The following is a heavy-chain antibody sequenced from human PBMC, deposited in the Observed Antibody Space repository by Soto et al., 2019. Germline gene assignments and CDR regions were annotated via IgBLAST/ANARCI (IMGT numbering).Heavy chain of an antibody. D-gene: IGHD2-2*01. CDR2: IIPIFGTA. V-gene: IGHV1-69*13. CDR1: GGTFSSYA. J-gene: IGHJ4*02. Sequence: SVKVSCKASGGTFSSYAISWVRQAPGQGLEWMGGIIPIFGTANYAQKFQGRVTITADESTSTAYMELSSLRSEDTAVYYCARVGVPAAHYFDYWGQGTLVTVSS. CDR3: ARVGVPAAHYFDY.